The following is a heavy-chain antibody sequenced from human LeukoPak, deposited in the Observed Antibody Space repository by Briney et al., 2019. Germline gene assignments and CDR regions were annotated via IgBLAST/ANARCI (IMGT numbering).Heavy chain of an antibody. CDR1: GFTFSSNA. D-gene: IGHD3-10*01. CDR2: ISYDGSNK. J-gene: IGHJ5*02. V-gene: IGHV3-30*04. Sequence: GGSLRLSCAASGFTFSSNAMHWVRQAPGKGLEWVAIISYDGSNKYYADSVKGRFTISRDDSKKMLYLQMNSLRPEDTAVYYCARGRRSGGITMIRGVKDRGWFDPWGQGTLVTVSS. CDR3: ARGRRSGGITMIRGVKDRGWFDP.